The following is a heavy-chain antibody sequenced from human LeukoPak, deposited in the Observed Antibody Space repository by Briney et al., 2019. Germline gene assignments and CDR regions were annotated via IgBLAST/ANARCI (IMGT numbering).Heavy chain of an antibody. V-gene: IGHV3-30*03. Sequence: ETGGSLRLSCAASGFTFSSHGMHWVRQVPGKGLEWVAVIGREGRAKYYADSVKGRFTLSRDNSINTLYLEMNSLRDEDTAVYYCAREATWGNWYFDLWGRGTLVTVSS. CDR1: GFTFSSHG. J-gene: IGHJ2*01. D-gene: IGHD3-16*01. CDR2: IGREGRAK. CDR3: AREATWGNWYFDL.